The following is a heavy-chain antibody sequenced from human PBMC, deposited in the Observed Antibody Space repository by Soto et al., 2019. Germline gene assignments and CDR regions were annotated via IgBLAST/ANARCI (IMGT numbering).Heavy chain of an antibody. V-gene: IGHV1-69*05. Sequence: QVQLVQSGAEVKKPGSSVKVSCKASGGTFSSYAISWVRQAPGQGLEWMGGIIPIFGTANYAQKFQGRVTITXXEXTXXVYMELSSLRSEDTAVYYCARDGGDGYRALNAFDIWGQGTMVTVSS. D-gene: IGHD5-12*01. J-gene: IGHJ3*02. CDR1: GGTFSSYA. CDR2: IIPIFGTA. CDR3: ARDGGDGYRALNAFDI.